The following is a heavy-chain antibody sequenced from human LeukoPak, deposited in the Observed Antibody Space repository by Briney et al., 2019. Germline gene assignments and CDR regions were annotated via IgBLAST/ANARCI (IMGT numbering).Heavy chain of an antibody. Sequence: SETLSLTCTVSGGSISSSSYYWGWIRQPPAKGLEWIGSIYYSGSTYYNPSLKSRFTISVDTSKNQFSLKLSSVTAADTAVYYCARSGSWHNANFDYWGQGILVTVSS. CDR3: ARSGSWHNANFDY. CDR2: IYYSGST. V-gene: IGHV4-39*07. J-gene: IGHJ4*02. CDR1: GGSISSSSYY. D-gene: IGHD6-13*01.